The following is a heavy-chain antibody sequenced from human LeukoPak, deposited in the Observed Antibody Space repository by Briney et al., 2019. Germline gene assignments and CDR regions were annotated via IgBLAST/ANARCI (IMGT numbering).Heavy chain of an antibody. CDR2: ISYDGSNK. CDR1: GFTFSSYG. J-gene: IGHJ6*02. Sequence: PGGPLRLSCAASGFTFSSYGMPWVRQAPGKGLEWVAVISYDGSNKYYADSVKGRSTISRDNSKNTLYLQMNSLRAEDTAVYYCAKGGSRGMDVWGQGTTVTVSS. D-gene: IGHD3-10*01. CDR3: AKGGSRGMDV. V-gene: IGHV3-30*18.